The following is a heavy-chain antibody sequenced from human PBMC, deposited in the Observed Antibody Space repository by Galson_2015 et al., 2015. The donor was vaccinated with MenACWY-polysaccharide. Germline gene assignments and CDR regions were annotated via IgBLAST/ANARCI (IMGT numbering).Heavy chain of an antibody. CDR3: TRGGNYRSSWDYFDY. V-gene: IGHV1-18*04. CDR2: ISANNGNT. CDR1: GYTFTTYA. D-gene: IGHD6-13*01. Sequence: QSGAEEKKPGASVKVSCKGSGYTFTTYAINWVRQAPGQGLEWMGWISANNGNTNYAQKLQGRVSMTTDTSTSTAYMELRSLRSDDTAVYYCTRGGNYRSSWDYFDYWGQGTLVTVSS. J-gene: IGHJ4*02.